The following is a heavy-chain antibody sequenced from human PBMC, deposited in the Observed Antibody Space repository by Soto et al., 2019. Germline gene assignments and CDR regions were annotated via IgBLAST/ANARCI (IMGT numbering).Heavy chain of an antibody. J-gene: IGHJ6*03. CDR1: GFTFSNAW. CDR2: IKSKTDGGTT. V-gene: IGHV3-15*01. D-gene: IGHD2-8*01. Sequence: WGSLRLSCAASGFTFSNAWMSWVRQAPGKGLEWVGRIKSKTDGGTTDYAAPVKGRFTISRDDSKNTLYLQMNSLKTEDTAVYYCTTRCTNGVCYRGSSKNYYYYMDVWGKGTTVTVSS. CDR3: TTRCTNGVCYRGSSKNYYYYMDV.